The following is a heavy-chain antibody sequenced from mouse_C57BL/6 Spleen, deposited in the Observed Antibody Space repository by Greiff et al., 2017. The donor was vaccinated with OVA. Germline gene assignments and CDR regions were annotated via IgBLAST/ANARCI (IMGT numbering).Heavy chain of an antibody. D-gene: IGHD3-2*02. CDR1: GYSFTDYN. V-gene: IGHV1-39*01. CDR2: INPNYGTT. CDR3: ARKRAAQATDAMDY. J-gene: IGHJ4*01. Sequence: EVQLQQSGPELVKPGASVKISCKASGYSFTDYNMNWVKQSNGKSLEWIGVINPNYGTTSYNQKFKGKATLTVDQSSSTAYMPLNSLTSEGSADYYCARKRAAQATDAMDYWGQGTSETVSS.